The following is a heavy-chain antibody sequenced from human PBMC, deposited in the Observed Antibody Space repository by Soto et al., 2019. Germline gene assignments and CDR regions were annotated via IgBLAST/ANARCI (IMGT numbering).Heavy chain of an antibody. CDR2: IFSNDEK. Sequence: QVTLKESGPVLVKPTETLTLTCTVSGFSLSNARMGVSWIRQPPGKALEWLAHIFSNDEKSYSTSLKSRLTISKXPSXSXVVLTMTNVDPVDTATYYCARENRDLYSSSTNWFDPWGQGTLVTVSS. J-gene: IGHJ5*02. V-gene: IGHV2-26*01. CDR3: ARENRDLYSSSTNWFDP. D-gene: IGHD6-13*01. CDR1: GFSLSNARMG.